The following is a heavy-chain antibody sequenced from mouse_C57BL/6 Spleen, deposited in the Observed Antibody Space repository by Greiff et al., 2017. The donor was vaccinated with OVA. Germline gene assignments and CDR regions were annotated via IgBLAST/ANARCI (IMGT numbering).Heavy chain of an antibody. CDR2: IDPSDSYT. CDR3: ARARYYGSSYGGFDY. Sequence: QVQLQQPGAELVKPGASVKLSCKASGYTFTSYWMQWVKQRPGQGLEWIGEIDPSDSYTNYNQKFKGKATLTVDTSSSTAYMQLSSLTSEDSAVYYCARARYYGSSYGGFDYWGQGTTLTVSS. J-gene: IGHJ2*01. V-gene: IGHV1-50*01. D-gene: IGHD1-1*01. CDR1: GYTFTSYW.